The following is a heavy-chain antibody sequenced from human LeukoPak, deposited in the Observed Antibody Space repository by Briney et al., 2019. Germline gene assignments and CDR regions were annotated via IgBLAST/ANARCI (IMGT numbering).Heavy chain of an antibody. V-gene: IGHV3-7*01. CDR3: ASSWDFGVVIRTDAFAI. CDR1: GCTFSSYW. CDR2: IEQDGSEK. D-gene: IGHD3-3*01. J-gene: IGHJ3*02. Sequence: GGSLRLSCAVSGCTFSSYWMRWVRQAPGKELEWVVNIEQDGSEKYYVDSVKGRFTIARDNAKNSLYLQMNSLRAEDTAVYYCASSWDFGVVIRTDAFAIWGQWTMVTISS.